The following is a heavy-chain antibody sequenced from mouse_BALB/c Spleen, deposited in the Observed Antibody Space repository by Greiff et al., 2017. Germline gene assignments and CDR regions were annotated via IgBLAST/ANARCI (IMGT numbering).Heavy chain of an antibody. CDR1: GYSITSGY. CDR2: ISYSGST. J-gene: IGHJ2*01. Sequence: EVKLMESGPSLVKPSQTLSLTCSVTGYSITSGYWNWIRKFPGNKLEYMGYISYSGSTYTNPSLKSRISITRDTSKNQYSLQLNSVTTEDTATYYCARCYYGNYVDFDYWGQGTTLTVSS. D-gene: IGHD2-1*01. V-gene: IGHV3-8*02. CDR3: ARCYYGNYVDFDY.